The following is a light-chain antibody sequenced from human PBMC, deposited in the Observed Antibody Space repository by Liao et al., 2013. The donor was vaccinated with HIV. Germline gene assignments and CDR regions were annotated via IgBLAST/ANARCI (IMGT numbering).Light chain of an antibody. CDR3: QVWDSPSDHRV. Sequence: SYELTQPPSVSVAPGKTARMTCGGDNIGGKSVHWYQQQPGQAPVLVISYDSERFSGSNSGNTATLTISRVEAGDEADYYCQVWDSPSDHRVFGGGTKLTVL. CDR1: NIGGKS. J-gene: IGLJ2*01. CDR2: YD. V-gene: IGLV3-21*04.